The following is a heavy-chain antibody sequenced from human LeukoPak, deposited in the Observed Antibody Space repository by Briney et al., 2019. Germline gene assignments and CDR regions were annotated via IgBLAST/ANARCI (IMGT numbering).Heavy chain of an antibody. D-gene: IGHD1-26*01. V-gene: IGHV3-48*01. CDR2: ISSSSSTI. CDR3: ARGYSGRYFAY. Sequence: PGGSLRLSCAASGFTFSSYSMSWVRQAPGKGLEWVSYISSSSSTIYYADSVKGRFTISRDNAKNSLYLQMNSLRAEDTAVYYCARGYSGRYFAYWGQGTLVTVSS. CDR1: GFTFSSYS. J-gene: IGHJ4*02.